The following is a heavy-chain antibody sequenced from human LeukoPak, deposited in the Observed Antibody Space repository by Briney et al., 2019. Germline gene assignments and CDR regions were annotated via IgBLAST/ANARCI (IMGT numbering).Heavy chain of an antibody. V-gene: IGHV3-48*03. D-gene: IGHD3-9*01. J-gene: IGHJ4*02. CDR1: GFTFRGYE. CDR3: ARLRGNYDLF. Sequence: PGGSLRPSCAASGFTFRGYEMNWVRQAPGKGLEWVSCIRSSGSTTYYADSVKGRFTISRDNAKNSLYLQMNSLRAEDTAVYYCARLRGNYDLFWGQGTLVTVSS. CDR2: IRSSGSTT.